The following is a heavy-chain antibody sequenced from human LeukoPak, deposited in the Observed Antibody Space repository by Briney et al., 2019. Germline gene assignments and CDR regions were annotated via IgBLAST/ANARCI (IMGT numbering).Heavy chain of an antibody. CDR3: AKAGTNKEIKRITIFGVVSRAYYFDY. D-gene: IGHD3-3*01. J-gene: IGHJ4*02. Sequence: PGRSLRLSCAASGFTFSSYGMHWVRQAPGKGLEWVAVIWYDGSNKYYADSVKGRFTISRDNSKNTLYLQMNSLRAEDTAVYYCAKAGTNKEIKRITIFGVVSRAYYFDYWGQGTLVTVSS. CDR1: GFTFSSYG. V-gene: IGHV3-33*06. CDR2: IWYDGSNK.